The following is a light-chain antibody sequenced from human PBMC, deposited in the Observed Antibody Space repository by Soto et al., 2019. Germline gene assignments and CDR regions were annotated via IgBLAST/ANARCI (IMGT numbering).Light chain of an antibody. CDR1: SSDVGGYNY. V-gene: IGLV2-14*01. J-gene: IGLJ3*02. Sequence: QSALTQPASVSGSPGQSITISCTGTSSDVGGYNYVSWYQQHPGKAPKLMIYDVTNRPSGVSNRFSGSKSGNTASLTISGLQAEHEADYYCSSYTSSSTPLVFGGGTQLTVL. CDR2: DVT. CDR3: SSYTSSSTPLV.